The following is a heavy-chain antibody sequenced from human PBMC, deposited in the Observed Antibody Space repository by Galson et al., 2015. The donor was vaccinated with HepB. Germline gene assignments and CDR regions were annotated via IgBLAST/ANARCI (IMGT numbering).Heavy chain of an antibody. D-gene: IGHD1-7*01. J-gene: IGHJ6*02. CDR1: GYEFNKYG. CDR3: ARDSRLELRLNNYFSYGMDV. V-gene: IGHV1-18*01. Sequence: SVKVSCKASGYEFNKYGLSWVRQAPGQGLEWMGWVSGYDGSANYAPKFQGRVTMTADASTGTAYLELGNLRSDDTAVYFCARDSRLELRLNNYFSYGMDVWGQGSAVTVSS. CDR2: VSGYDGSA.